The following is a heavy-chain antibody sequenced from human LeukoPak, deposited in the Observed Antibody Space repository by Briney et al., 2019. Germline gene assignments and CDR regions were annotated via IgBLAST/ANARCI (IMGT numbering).Heavy chain of an antibody. Sequence: NPSETLSLTCTVSGGSISSYYWSWIRQPPGKGLEWIGYIYYSGSTNYNPSLKSRVTISVDTSKNQFSLKLSSVTAADTAVYYCARGTMALLYYWGQGTLVTVSS. CDR3: ARGTMALLYY. J-gene: IGHJ4*02. CDR2: IYYSGST. V-gene: IGHV4-59*01. CDR1: GGSISSYY. D-gene: IGHD4/OR15-4a*01.